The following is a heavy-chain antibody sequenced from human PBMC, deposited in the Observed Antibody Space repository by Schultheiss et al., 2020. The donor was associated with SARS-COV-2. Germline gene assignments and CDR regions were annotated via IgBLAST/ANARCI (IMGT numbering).Heavy chain of an antibody. CDR3: ARYKGELLWFGESPNYHYYGMDV. CDR1: GGSISSYY. J-gene: IGHJ6*02. V-gene: IGHV4-59*05. D-gene: IGHD3-10*01. CDR2: IYFSGST. Sequence: GSLRLSCTVSGGSISSYYWSWIRQPPGKGLEWIGSIYFSGSTSYNPSLQSRVTISVDTSKNQFSLRLDSVTAADTAVYFCARYKGELLWFGESPNYHYYGMDVWGQGTTVTVSS.